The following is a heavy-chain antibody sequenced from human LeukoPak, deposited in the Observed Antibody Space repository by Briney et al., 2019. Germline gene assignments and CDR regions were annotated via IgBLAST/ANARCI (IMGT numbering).Heavy chain of an antibody. CDR2: ISSTGSYK. CDR3: AKDRTSTYYYDSSGFLSPDY. D-gene: IGHD3-22*01. V-gene: IGHV3-21*04. CDR1: AFSLSNYY. J-gene: IGHJ4*02. Sequence: GGSLRLSCAASAFSLSNYYMSWVRQAPGKGLEWVSSISSTGSYKYYADSVKGRFTISRDNAKNSLYLQMNSLRAEDTAVYYCAKDRTSTYYYDSSGFLSPDYWGQGTLVTVSS.